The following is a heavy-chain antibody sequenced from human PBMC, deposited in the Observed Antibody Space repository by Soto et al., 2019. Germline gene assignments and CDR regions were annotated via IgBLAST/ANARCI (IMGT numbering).Heavy chain of an antibody. V-gene: IGHV4-30-4*08. J-gene: IGHJ4*02. CDR2: IYYSGST. CDR1: GGSLSGYY. CDR3: ARASMVRGVHFDY. D-gene: IGHD3-10*01. Sequence: SETLSLTCAVYGGSLSGYYWTWIRQPPGKGLEWIGYIYYSGSTYYNPSLKSRVTISVDTSKNQFSLKLSSVTAADTAVYYCARASMVRGVHFDYWGQGTLVTVSS.